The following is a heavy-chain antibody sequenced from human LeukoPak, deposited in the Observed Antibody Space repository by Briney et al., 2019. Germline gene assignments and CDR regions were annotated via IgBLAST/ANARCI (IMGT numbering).Heavy chain of an antibody. CDR3: ARDELAVAGTYAFDI. J-gene: IGHJ3*02. V-gene: IGHV4-59*12. D-gene: IGHD6-19*01. CDR1: GFTFSTFA. CDR2: IYYSGST. Sequence: GSLRLSCAASGFTFSTFAMIWVRQPPGKGLEWIGYIYYSGSTYYNPSLKSRVTISVDTSKNQFSLKLSSVTAADTAVYYCARDELAVAGTYAFDIWGQGTMVTVSS.